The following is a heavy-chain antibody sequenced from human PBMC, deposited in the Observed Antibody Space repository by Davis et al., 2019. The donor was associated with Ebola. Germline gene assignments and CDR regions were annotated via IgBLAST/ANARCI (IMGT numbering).Heavy chain of an antibody. Sequence: MPSETLSLTCTVSGGSISSYYWSWIRQPPGKGLEWIGYIYYSGSTYYNPSLKSRVTISVDTSKNQFSLKLSSVTAADSAVYYCARLYCSGGSCPHFDYWGQGTLVTVSS. V-gene: IGHV4-59*08. CDR2: IYYSGST. CDR3: ARLYCSGGSCPHFDY. D-gene: IGHD2-15*01. CDR1: GGSISSYY. J-gene: IGHJ4*02.